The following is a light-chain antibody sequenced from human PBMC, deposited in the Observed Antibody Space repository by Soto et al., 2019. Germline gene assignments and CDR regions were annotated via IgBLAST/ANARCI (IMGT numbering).Light chain of an antibody. J-gene: IGKJ1*01. CDR3: QQYISSPLT. CDR1: QSVSNNY. CDR2: GAP. V-gene: IGKV3-20*01. Sequence: PGERATLSCRASQSVSNNYLAWYQQKPGQAPRLVIYGAPNRATGIPDRFSASGSGTDFTLTISRLEPEDFAVYYCQQYISSPLTFGQGTKVDI.